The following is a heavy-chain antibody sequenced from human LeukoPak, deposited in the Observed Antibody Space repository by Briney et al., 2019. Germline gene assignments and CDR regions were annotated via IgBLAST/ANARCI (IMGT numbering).Heavy chain of an antibody. CDR3: ARAGGSGSYYQLSGWFDP. CDR2: MYYGGST. V-gene: IGHV4-39*01. J-gene: IGHJ5*02. Sequence: SETLSLTCTVSGGSISSSSYYWGWIRQPPGKGLEWIGSMYYGGSTYYDPSLKSRVTISVDTSKNQFSLKLSSVTAADTAVYYCARAGGSGSYYQLSGWFDPWGQGTLVTVSS. D-gene: IGHD3-10*01. CDR1: GGSISSSSYY.